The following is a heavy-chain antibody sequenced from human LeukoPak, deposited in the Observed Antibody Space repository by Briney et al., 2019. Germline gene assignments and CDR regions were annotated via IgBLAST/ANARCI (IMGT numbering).Heavy chain of an antibody. V-gene: IGHV3-23*01. Sequence: GGSLRPSCAPSGFTFSSHAMSWVRQAPGKGLEWVSGISGRGDSTVYADSVKGRFTISRDNSKNTLYLQMSSLRAEDTAVYYCAKDASNYFWYFDLWGRGTLVTVSS. CDR1: GFTFSSHA. J-gene: IGHJ2*01. CDR3: AKDASNYFWYFDL. CDR2: ISGRGDST. D-gene: IGHD1-1*01.